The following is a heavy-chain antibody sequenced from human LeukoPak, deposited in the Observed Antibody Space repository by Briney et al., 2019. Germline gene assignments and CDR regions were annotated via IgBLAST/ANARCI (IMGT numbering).Heavy chain of an antibody. V-gene: IGHV1-18*01. CDR3: ASNTGSDSSGYTY. Sequence: VASAKVACKASGYTFSSYGITWVRQAPGQGLEWMGWISAYSGDTNYAQKLQDRVTVTTDTSTRTAYMELRSLRSDDTAVYYCASNTGSDSSGYTYWGQGTLVTVSS. CDR2: ISAYSGDT. J-gene: IGHJ4*02. D-gene: IGHD3-22*01. CDR1: GYTFSSYG.